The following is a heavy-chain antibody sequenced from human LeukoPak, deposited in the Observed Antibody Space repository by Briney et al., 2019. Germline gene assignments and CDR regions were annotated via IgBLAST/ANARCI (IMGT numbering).Heavy chain of an antibody. J-gene: IGHJ4*02. D-gene: IGHD3-3*01. V-gene: IGHV3-30-3*01. CDR3: VRVFLESLTAGYFDH. CDR1: GFTFSSYA. CDR2: ISYDGSNK. Sequence: GRSLRLSCAASGFTFSSYAMHWVRQAPGKGLEWVAVISYDGSNKYYADSVKGRFTISRDNSKNTVYLQMNSLRDEDSATYYCVRVFLESLTAGYFDHWGQGTLVTVSP.